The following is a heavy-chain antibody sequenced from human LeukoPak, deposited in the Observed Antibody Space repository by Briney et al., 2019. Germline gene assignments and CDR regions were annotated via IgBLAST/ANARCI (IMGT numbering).Heavy chain of an antibody. CDR1: GFPFTTYA. CDR2: ISGSGGST. V-gene: IGHV3-23*01. CDR3: AKVWGLLEGGPIDY. D-gene: IGHD1-26*01. Sequence: GGSLRLSCAASGFPFTTYAMSWVRQAPGKGLEWVSAISGSGGSTYYADSVKGRFTISGDNSENTLYLQMNSLRAEDTAIYYCAKVWGLLEGGPIDYWGQGTLVTVSS. J-gene: IGHJ4*02.